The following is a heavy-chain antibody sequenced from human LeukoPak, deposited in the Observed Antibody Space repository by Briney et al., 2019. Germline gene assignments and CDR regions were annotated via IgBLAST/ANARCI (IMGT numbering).Heavy chain of an antibody. CDR1: GGSISSTSYF. CDR3: AKAGVRYYDSSGLHAFDI. J-gene: IGHJ3*02. Sequence: PSETLSLTCTVSGGSISSTSYFWGWIRQPPGKGLEWIGTIYYSGSTYYNPSLKSRVTMSLDTSRNQFSLKLSSVNAADTAVYYCAKAGVRYYDSSGLHAFDIWGQGTMVTVSS. CDR2: IYYSGST. D-gene: IGHD3-22*01. V-gene: IGHV4-39*01.